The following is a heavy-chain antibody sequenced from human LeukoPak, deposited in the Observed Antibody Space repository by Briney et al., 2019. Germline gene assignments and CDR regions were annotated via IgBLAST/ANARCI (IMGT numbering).Heavy chain of an antibody. CDR2: IYYSGNP. CDR1: GGSISNYY. Sequence: SETLSLTCTVSGGSISNYYWNWIRQPPGKGLEWVGSIYYSGNPFYNPSLKSRATITVDTSKNQFSLRLDSVTAADTALYYCATQLDSTGYNTGFIDYWGPGTVVTVSS. V-gene: IGHV4-59*05. J-gene: IGHJ4*02. CDR3: ATQLDSTGYNTGFIDY. D-gene: IGHD3/OR15-3a*01.